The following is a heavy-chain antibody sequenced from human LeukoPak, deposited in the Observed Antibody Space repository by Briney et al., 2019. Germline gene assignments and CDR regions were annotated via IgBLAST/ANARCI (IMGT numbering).Heavy chain of an antibody. CDR2: IGVSGIST. J-gene: IGHJ4*02. Sequence: GGSVTLSWPLYGITLSNYGTGWVRQAPGHGREWVVDIGVSGISTNYTDSVTGPFTISRDTRRNTMYMQMNRLRGEATAVYFCAKRGVVNRVILVGFHKEAYYFDSWGQGALVTVSS. V-gene: IGHV3-23*01. CDR1: GITLSNYG. D-gene: IGHD3-10*01. CDR3: AKRGVVNRVILVGFHKEAYYFDS.